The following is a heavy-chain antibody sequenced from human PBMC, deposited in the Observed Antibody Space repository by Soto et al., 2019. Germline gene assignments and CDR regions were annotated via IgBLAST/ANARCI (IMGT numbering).Heavy chain of an antibody. V-gene: IGHV3-74*01. Sequence: EVQLVASGGGLVQPGGSLRLSCAASGFTFRNYWMHWVRQAPGKGLVWVSRISDYGRINYADSVKGRFTISRDDAKSELYLQMTNLRAEDTAVYYCARGGVEPFDYWGQGALVTVSS. CDR1: GFTFRNYW. CDR2: ISDYGRI. D-gene: IGHD3-10*01. J-gene: IGHJ4*02. CDR3: ARGGVEPFDY.